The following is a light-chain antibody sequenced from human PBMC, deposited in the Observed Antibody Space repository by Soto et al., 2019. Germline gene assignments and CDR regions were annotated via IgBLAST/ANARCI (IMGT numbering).Light chain of an antibody. CDR1: SSNIGNNT. J-gene: IGLJ2*01. CDR2: SND. Sequence: QSVPTQPPSASGTPGQRVTISCSGSSSNIGNNTVNWYQQLPGTAPKLLIYSNDQRPSGVPDRFSGSKSGTSASLAISGLQSEDESDYYCAAWDDSLNGHVVFGGGTKLTVL. CDR3: AAWDDSLNGHVV. V-gene: IGLV1-44*01.